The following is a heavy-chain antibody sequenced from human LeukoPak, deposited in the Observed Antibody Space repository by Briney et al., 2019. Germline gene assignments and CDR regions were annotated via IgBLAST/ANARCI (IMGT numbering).Heavy chain of an antibody. V-gene: IGHV1-8*03. CDR3: ARGGYYDFWSGETNWFDP. CDR2: MNPNSGNT. CDR1: GYTFTSYD. J-gene: IGHJ5*02. D-gene: IGHD3-3*01. Sequence: ASVKVSCKASGYTFTSYDINWVRQATGQGPEWMGWMNPNSGNTGYAQKFQGGVTITRNTSISTAYMELSSLRSEDTAVYYCARGGYYDFWSGETNWFDPWGQGTLVTVSS.